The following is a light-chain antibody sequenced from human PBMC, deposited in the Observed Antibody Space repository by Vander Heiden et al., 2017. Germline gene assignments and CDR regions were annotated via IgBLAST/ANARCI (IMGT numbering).Light chain of an antibody. V-gene: IGKV3-15*01. Sequence: IVMTQSPATLSVSPGERATLSCRTSQSISSNLAWYQQRPGQAPRLLIYDASTRATGIPARFSGSGSGTEFTLTISSLQSEDFAVYCCQQYKNWPLTFGQGTKLEIK. CDR2: DAS. CDR3: QQYKNWPLT. J-gene: IGKJ2*01. CDR1: QSISSN.